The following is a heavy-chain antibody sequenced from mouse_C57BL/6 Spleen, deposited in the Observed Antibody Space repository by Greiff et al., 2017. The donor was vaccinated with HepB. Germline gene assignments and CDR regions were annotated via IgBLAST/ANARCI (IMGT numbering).Heavy chain of an antibody. CDR1: GYAFSSSW. CDR3: ARRGYYDYDYCDY. D-gene: IGHD2-4*01. CDR2: IYPGDGDT. V-gene: IGHV1-82*01. Sequence: VQLQQSGPELVKPGASVKISCKASGYAFSSSWMNWVKQRPGKGLEWIGRIYPGDGDTNYNGKFKGKATLTADKSSSTAYMQLSSLTSEDSAVYFCARRGYYDYDYCDYWGQGTTLTVSS. J-gene: IGHJ2*01.